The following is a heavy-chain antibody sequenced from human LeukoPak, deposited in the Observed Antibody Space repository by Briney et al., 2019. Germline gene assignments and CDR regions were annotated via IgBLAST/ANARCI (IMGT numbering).Heavy chain of an antibody. CDR1: GYTFTSYG. CDR3: ARGDYYDSSGYLYYYYYGMDV. CDR2: ISAYNGNT. V-gene: IGHV1-18*01. Sequence: ASVKVSCKASGYTFTSYGISWVRQAPGQELEWMGWISAYNGNTNYAQKLQGRVTMTTDTSTSTAYMELRSLRSDDTAVYYCARGDYYDSSGYLYYYYYGMDVWGQGTTVTVSS. J-gene: IGHJ6*02. D-gene: IGHD3-22*01.